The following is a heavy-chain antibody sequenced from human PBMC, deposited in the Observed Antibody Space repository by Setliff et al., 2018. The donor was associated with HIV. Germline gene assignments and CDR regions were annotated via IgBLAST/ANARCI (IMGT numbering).Heavy chain of an antibody. CDR3: ARRAYCSSTTCFDN. J-gene: IGHJ4*02. V-gene: IGHV3-33*01. CDR2: IWYDGSNK. D-gene: IGHD2-2*01. CDR1: GFTFSSYG. Sequence: PGGSLRLSCAASGFTFSSYGMHWVRQAPGKGLEWVAVIWYDGSNKYYADSVKGRFTITRDISKNTLDLQMNSLRVDDTAVYYCARRAYCSSTTCFDNWGQGTLVTSPQ.